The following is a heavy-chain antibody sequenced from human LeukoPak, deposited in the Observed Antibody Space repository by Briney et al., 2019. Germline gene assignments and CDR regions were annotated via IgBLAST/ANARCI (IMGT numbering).Heavy chain of an antibody. Sequence: GGSLRLSCTTSGFAFSNYAMNWVRQAPGKGPEWVSGISGFNTYYADSVKGRFTIFRDNTKNVLYLQMDRLRAEDTAVYSCAKDVCTSPRCLLYFDSRGQGTLVTVSS. J-gene: IGHJ4*02. D-gene: IGHD2-8*01. CDR1: GFAFSNYA. CDR2: ISGFNT. CDR3: AKDVCTSPRCLLYFDS. V-gene: IGHV3-23*01.